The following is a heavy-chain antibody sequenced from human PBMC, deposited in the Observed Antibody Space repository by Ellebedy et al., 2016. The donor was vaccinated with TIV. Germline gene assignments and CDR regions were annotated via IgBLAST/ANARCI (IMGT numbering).Heavy chain of an antibody. CDR2: IKQDGSEK. D-gene: IGHD6-6*01. J-gene: IGHJ4*02. V-gene: IGHV3-7*01. CDR1: GFTFSSYW. CDR3: VSAIGTSSSY. Sequence: GESLKISXAASGFTFSSYWMHWVRQAPGKGLAWVANIKQDGSEKYYVGSVKGRFTISRDNAKNSLYLQMNSLRAEDTAVYYCVSAIGTSSSYWGQGTLVTVSS.